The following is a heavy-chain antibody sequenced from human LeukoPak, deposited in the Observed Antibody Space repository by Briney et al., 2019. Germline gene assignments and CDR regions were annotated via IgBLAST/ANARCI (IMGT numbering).Heavy chain of an antibody. CDR3: ARGFSAVAGTRIDY. CDR2: ISYDGSNK. D-gene: IGHD6-19*01. Sequence: GGSLLLSCAASGFTFSSYAMHWVRRAPGRGLEGWAVISYDGSNKYYEDSVKGRFTISRDNSKNTLYLQMNSLRAEDTAVYYCARGFSAVAGTRIDYWGQGTLVTVSS. CDR1: GFTFSSYA. V-gene: IGHV3-30*04. J-gene: IGHJ4*02.